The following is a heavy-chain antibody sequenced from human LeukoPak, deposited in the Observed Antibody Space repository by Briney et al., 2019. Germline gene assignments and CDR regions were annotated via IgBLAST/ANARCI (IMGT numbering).Heavy chain of an antibody. CDR3: ARDQRVGVGVTRGAFDI. CDR2: IYHSGST. V-gene: IGHV4-38-2*02. D-gene: IGHD1-26*01. J-gene: IGHJ3*02. Sequence: SETLSLTCTVSGYSISSGYYWGWIRQPPGKGLEWIGSIYHSGSTYYNPSLKSRVTISADTSKNQFSLKLSSVTAADTAVYYCARDQRVGVGVTRGAFDIWGQGTMVTVSS. CDR1: GYSISSGYY.